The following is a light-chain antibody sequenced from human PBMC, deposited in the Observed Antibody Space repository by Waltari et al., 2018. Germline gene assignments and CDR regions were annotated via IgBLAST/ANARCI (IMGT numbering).Light chain of an antibody. CDR3: QQYNNWAGT. CDR2: GAS. J-gene: IGKJ3*01. V-gene: IGKV3-15*01. Sequence: EIVMTQSPATLSVSPGERATLSCRASQSVSSNLAWYQQKPGQAPRLLIYGASTRATGIPARFRGSGSGTEFTLTISSLQSEDFAVYYCQQYNNWAGTFGPGTKVDIK. CDR1: QSVSSN.